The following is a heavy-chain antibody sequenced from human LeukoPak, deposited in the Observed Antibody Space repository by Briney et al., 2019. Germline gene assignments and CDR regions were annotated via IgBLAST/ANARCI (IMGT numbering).Heavy chain of an antibody. CDR2: LTGSGGST. Sequence: GGSLRLSCAASGFTFSTNSMNWVRQAPGKGLEWVSALTGSGGSTHYADSVKGRFTISRDNSKNTLYLQMNSLRAEDTAVYFCAREYGSGSYYYDYWGQGTLVTVSS. CDR1: GFTFSTNS. V-gene: IGHV3-23*01. J-gene: IGHJ4*02. CDR3: AREYGSGSYYYDY. D-gene: IGHD3-10*01.